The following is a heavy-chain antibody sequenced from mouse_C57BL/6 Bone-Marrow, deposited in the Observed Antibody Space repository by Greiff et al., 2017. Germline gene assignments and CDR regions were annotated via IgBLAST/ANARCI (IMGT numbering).Heavy chain of an antibody. D-gene: IGHD2-3*01. J-gene: IGHJ3*01. V-gene: IGHV1-9*01. Sequence: VQLQESGAELMKPGASVKLSCKATGYTFTGYWIEWVKQRPGHGLEWIGGILPGSGSTNYNEKFKGKATFTADTSSNTAYMQLSSLTTEDSASYYCARDGYYIWFAYWGQGTLVTVSA. CDR2: ILPGSGST. CDR1: GYTFTGYW. CDR3: ARDGYYIWFAY.